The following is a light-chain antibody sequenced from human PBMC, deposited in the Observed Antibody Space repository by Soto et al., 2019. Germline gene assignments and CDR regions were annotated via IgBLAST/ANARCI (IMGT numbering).Light chain of an antibody. Sequence: QSVLPQPASVSGSPGQSITISCTGTSSDVGAYNLVSWHQQHPGKAPKLMIYNVYDRPSGISYRFSGSKSGNTASLTISGLQGEDEADYYCSAYTVSRTYVFGTGTKVTVL. V-gene: IGLV2-14*03. CDR3: SAYTVSRTYV. CDR2: NVY. CDR1: SSDVGAYNL. J-gene: IGLJ1*01.